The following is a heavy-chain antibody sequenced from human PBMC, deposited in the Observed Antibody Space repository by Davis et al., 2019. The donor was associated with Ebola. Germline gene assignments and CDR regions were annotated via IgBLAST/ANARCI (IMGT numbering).Heavy chain of an antibody. CDR1: GYTFTSYD. Sequence: ASVKVSCKASGYTFTSYDINWVRQATGQGLEWMGWMNPNSGNTGYAQKFQGRVTMTRNTSISTAYMELSSLRSEDTAVYYCARGEGVYCTGGVCYKVDDAFDIWGQGTMVTVSS. V-gene: IGHV1-8*01. CDR2: MNPNSGNT. J-gene: IGHJ3*02. CDR3: ARGEGVYCTGGVCYKVDDAFDI. D-gene: IGHD2-8*02.